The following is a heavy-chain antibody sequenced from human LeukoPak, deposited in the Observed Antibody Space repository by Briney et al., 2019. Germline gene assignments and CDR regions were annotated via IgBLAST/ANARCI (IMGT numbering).Heavy chain of an antibody. Sequence: ASVKVSCKASGYTFTSYGISWVRQAPGQGLEWMGWISAYNGNTNYAQKLQGRVTMTTDTSTSTAYMELRSLRSDDTAVYYCARVRGFWSGCYVAEFSYFDYWGQGTLVTVSS. CDR2: ISAYNGNT. D-gene: IGHD3-3*01. V-gene: IGHV1-18*01. CDR1: GYTFTSYG. J-gene: IGHJ4*02. CDR3: ARVRGFWSGCYVAEFSYFDY.